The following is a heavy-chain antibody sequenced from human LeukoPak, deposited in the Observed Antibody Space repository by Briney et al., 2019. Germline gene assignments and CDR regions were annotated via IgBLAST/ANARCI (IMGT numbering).Heavy chain of an antibody. Sequence: GGSLRLSCTASGFTFSSYWMNWVRQAPGKGLEWVANIKQDGSDKYYVDSVKGRFTISRDNAKKSVYLQMNSLRVEDTAVYYCARGSGWLFDYWGQGALVTVSS. CDR1: GFTFSSYW. D-gene: IGHD6-19*01. CDR3: ARGSGWLFDY. J-gene: IGHJ4*02. CDR2: IKQDGSDK. V-gene: IGHV3-7*01.